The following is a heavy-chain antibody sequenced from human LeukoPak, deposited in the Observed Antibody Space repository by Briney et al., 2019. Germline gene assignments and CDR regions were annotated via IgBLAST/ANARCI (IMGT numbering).Heavy chain of an antibody. Sequence: PGGSLRLSCAASGFTFSSYWMHWVRHAPGKGLVWVSGISGSGDSTYYADSVKGRFTISRDNSKNTLYLQMNSLRAEDTAVYYCARRSGIAVAGAFDYWGRGTLVTVSS. CDR1: GFTFSSYW. V-gene: IGHV3-23*01. J-gene: IGHJ4*02. D-gene: IGHD6-19*01. CDR3: ARRSGIAVAGAFDY. CDR2: ISGSGDST.